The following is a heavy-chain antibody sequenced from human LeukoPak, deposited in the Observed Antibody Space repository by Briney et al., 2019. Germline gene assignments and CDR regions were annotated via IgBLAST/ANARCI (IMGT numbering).Heavy chain of an antibody. V-gene: IGHV5-51*01. D-gene: IGHD6-25*01. J-gene: IGHJ3*02. CDR1: GYTFLSYW. CDR2: IFPADSDT. CDR3: ARHRTTSGGALDI. Sequence: PGESLKISCKGSGYTFLSYWIGWVRQMPGKGLEWMGIIFPADSDTRYNPSFQGQVTFSADKSIDTAYLQWSSLKASDTAMYYCARHRTTSGGALDIWGQGTMVIVSS.